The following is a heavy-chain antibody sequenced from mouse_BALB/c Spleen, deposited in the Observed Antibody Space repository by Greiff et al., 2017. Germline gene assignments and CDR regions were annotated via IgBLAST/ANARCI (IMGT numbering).Heavy chain of an antibody. Sequence: EVKLVESGGGLVKPGGSLKLSCAASGFTFSSYAMSWVRQTPEKRLEWVASISSGGSTYYPDSVKGRFTISRDNARNILYLQMSSLRSEDTAMYYCARGRDYGYDWYFDVWGAGTTVTVSS. J-gene: IGHJ1*01. CDR3: ARGRDYGYDWYFDV. V-gene: IGHV5-6-5*01. CDR2: ISSGGST. CDR1: GFTFSSYA. D-gene: IGHD2-2*01.